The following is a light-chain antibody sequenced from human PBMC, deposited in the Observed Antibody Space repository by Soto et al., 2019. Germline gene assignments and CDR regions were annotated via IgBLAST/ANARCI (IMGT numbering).Light chain of an antibody. J-gene: IGKJ1*01. CDR1: QTIGSG. CDR2: NAS. CDR3: QHYDSCST. V-gene: IGKV1-5*03. Sequence: DTQMTHPLSTLLGHVPDRVTITCRDSQTIGSGLAWYQQKPGKAPKLLIYNASTLKSGVPSRFSGCGSGTEFTLTICSLQPDEIATYYCQHYDSCSTFGEGTKVDIK.